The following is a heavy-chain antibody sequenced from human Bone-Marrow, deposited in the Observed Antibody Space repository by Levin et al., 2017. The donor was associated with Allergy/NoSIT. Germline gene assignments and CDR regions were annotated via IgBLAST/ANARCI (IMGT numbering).Heavy chain of an antibody. CDR3: ARGNSESYYDSSGGFDY. J-gene: IGHJ4*02. D-gene: IGHD3-22*01. CDR1: GYTFTSYG. V-gene: IGHV1-18*01. Sequence: ASVKVSCKASGYTFTSYGISWVRQAPGQGLEWMGWISAYNGNTNYAQKLQGRVTMTTDTSTSTAYMELRSLRSDDTAVYYCARGNSESYYDSSGGFDYWGQGTLVTVSS. CDR2: ISAYNGNT.